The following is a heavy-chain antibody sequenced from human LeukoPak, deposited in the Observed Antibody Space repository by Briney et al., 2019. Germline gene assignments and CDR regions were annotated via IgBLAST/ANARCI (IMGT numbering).Heavy chain of an antibody. V-gene: IGHV3-48*04. CDR2: ISSSGSTI. CDR1: GFTFSSYG. D-gene: IGHD2-15*01. CDR3: ARGYCSGGSCYSGAY. J-gene: IGHJ4*02. Sequence: GGSLRLSCVASGFTFSSYGMHWVRQAPGKGLEWVSYISSSGSTIYYADSVKGRFTISRDNAKNSLYLQMNSLRAEDTAVYYCARGYCSGGSCYSGAYWGQGTLVTVSS.